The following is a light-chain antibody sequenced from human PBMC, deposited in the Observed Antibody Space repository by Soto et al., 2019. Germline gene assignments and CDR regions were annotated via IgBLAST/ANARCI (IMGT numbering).Light chain of an antibody. Sequence: QSALTQPLSVSGSPGQSVTISCTGTSSDVGGYNYVSWYQQHPGKAPKLMISDVSKRPSGVPDRFSGSKSGNTASLTISGLQAEDEADYYCCSSAGTYTSVFGGGTKLTVL. CDR1: SSDVGGYNY. J-gene: IGLJ3*02. CDR3: CSSAGTYTSV. V-gene: IGLV2-11*01. CDR2: DVS.